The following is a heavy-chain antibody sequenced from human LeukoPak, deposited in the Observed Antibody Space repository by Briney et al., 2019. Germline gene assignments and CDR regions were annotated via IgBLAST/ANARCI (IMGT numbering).Heavy chain of an antibody. CDR1: GFTFSSYE. CDR2: ISSSGSTI. CDR3: ASLYSGSYWGGDY. Sequence: GGSLRLSCAASGFTFSSYEMNWVRQAPGERREGVSYISSSGSTIYYADSVKGRFTISRDNAQNSLYLQMNSLRAEDTAVYYCASLYSGSYWGGDYWGQGTLVTVSS. V-gene: IGHV3-48*03. D-gene: IGHD1-26*01. J-gene: IGHJ4*02.